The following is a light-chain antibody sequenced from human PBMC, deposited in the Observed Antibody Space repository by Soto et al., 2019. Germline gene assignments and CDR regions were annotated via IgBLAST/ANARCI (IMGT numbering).Light chain of an antibody. CDR1: QGVSLS. Sequence: AIQLTQSPSSLSASVGDRVTITCRASQGVSLSIAWYQQTPGSAPKLLIYDASALASGVPSRFSASGSGTDFVLTISSLQPEDFATYCCQQFEIYPITFGQGTRLEI. CDR2: DAS. V-gene: IGKV1-13*02. J-gene: IGKJ5*01. CDR3: QQFEIYPIT.